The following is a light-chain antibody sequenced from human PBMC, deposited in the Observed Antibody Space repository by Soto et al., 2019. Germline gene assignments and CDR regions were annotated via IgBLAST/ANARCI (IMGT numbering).Light chain of an antibody. J-gene: IGLJ2*01. CDR2: EVS. CDR3: SSYAGSSIG. CDR1: SSDVGGYNY. Sequence: QSALTQPPSASGSPGQSVTISCTGTSSDVGGYNYVSWYQQHPGKAPKLMIYEVSKRPSGVPDRFSGSKSGNTASLTVSGLQAEDEADYYCSSYAGSSIGFGGGTKVTVL. V-gene: IGLV2-8*01.